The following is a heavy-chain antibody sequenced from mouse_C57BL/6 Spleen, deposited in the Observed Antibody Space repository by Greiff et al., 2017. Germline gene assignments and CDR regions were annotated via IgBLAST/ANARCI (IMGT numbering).Heavy chain of an antibody. CDR2: IHPCDGDT. D-gene: IGHD2-3*01. CDR3: AILDYGYYFAFAY. J-gene: IGHJ2*01. Sequence: QVQLQQPGAELVKPGASVKVSCKASGYTFTSYWMHWVKQRPGQGLEWIGRIHPCDGDTNYNDKFKGKATLTVDKSSSTAYMQLSSLTSEDSAVYYCAILDYGYYFAFAYWGQGTPLTVSS. V-gene: IGHV1-74*01. CDR1: GYTFTSYW.